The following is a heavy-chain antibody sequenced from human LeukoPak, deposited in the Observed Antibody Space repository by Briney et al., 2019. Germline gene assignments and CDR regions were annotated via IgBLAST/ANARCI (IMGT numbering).Heavy chain of an antibody. D-gene: IGHD5-12*01. J-gene: IGHJ4*02. CDR3: ARVGRTIVATMAY. Sequence: ASVKVSCKASGYTFTSYGISWVRRAPGQGLEWMGWISGYNENTDYAQKFQGRVTMTTDTSTSTAYMELRNLRSDDTAVYYCARVGRTIVATMAYWGQGTLVTVSS. V-gene: IGHV1-18*01. CDR2: ISGYNENT. CDR1: GYTFTSYG.